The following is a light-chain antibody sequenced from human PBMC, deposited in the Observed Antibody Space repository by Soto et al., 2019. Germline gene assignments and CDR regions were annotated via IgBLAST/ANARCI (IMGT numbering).Light chain of an antibody. CDR1: QSVSSSY. J-gene: IGKJ1*01. CDR2: GAY. Sequence: EIVLTQSPGTLSLSPGERATLSCRASQSVSSSYLAWYQQKPGQAPRLLIYGAYSRATGIPDRFSGIESGTDFTLTISSLKHEDLAVYYCQQYGSSTWTFGQGTNMEIK. V-gene: IGKV3-20*01. CDR3: QQYGSSTWT.